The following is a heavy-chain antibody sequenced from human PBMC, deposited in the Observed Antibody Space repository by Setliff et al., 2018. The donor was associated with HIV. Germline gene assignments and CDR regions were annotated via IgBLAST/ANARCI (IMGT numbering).Heavy chain of an antibody. CDR1: GYSFARYG. D-gene: IGHD3-10*01. CDR3: ARFEGRGDAFDI. J-gene: IGHJ3*02. CDR2: ISAYNGNT. V-gene: IGHV1-18*01. Sequence: ASVKVSCKASGYSFARYGLSWVRQAPGQGLEWMGWISAYNGNTNYAQKLQGRVTMTRDASLSTVYIEVNRLKSDDAAVYYCARFEGRGDAFDIWGQGTMVTVSS.